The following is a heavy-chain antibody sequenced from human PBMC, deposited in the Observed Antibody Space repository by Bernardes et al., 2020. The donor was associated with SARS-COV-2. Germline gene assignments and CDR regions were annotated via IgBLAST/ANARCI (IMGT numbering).Heavy chain of an antibody. CDR2: IYPGDSNT. V-gene: IGHV5-51*01. CDR1: RYSFTAYW. CDR3: ARVTTVTHDAFDI. J-gene: IGHJ3*02. Sequence: GESLKISCKGSRYSFTAYWIGWVRQMPGKGLEWMGIIYPGDSNTRYSPSFQGQVTMSADKSINTAYLQWGSLKASDTAMYYCARVTTVTHDAFDIWGQGTMVTISS. D-gene: IGHD4-17*01.